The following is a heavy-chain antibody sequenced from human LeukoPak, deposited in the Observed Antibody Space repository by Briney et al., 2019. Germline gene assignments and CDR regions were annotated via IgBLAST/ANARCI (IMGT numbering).Heavy chain of an antibody. V-gene: IGHV5-51*01. D-gene: IGHD6-19*01. J-gene: IGHJ4*02. CDR3: ARRSYSSGPNDY. CDR1: GYNFDSYW. Sequence: GESLKISCKGSGYNFDSYWIGWVRQMPGKGPEWIGSIYPGDSDTRYSPSFQGQVTISVDKSMSTAYLQWNNLKTSDTAIYYCARRSYSSGPNDYWGQGTLVTVSS. CDR2: IYPGDSDT.